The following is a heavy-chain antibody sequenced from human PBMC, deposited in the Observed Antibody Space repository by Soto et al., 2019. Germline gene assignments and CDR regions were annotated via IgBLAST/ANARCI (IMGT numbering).Heavy chain of an antibody. D-gene: IGHD5-18*01. Sequence: PGGSLRLSCAASGFTFSSYAMSWVRQAPRKGLEWVSAISGSCGSTYYAGSVKGRFTISRDNSKNTLYLQMNSLRAEDTDVYYCAKDRGGRGYIYGISVYYFDYWGQGTLVTVSS. CDR1: GFTFSSYA. CDR2: ISGSCGST. J-gene: IGHJ4*02. V-gene: IGHV3-23*01. CDR3: AKDRGGRGYIYGISVYYFDY.